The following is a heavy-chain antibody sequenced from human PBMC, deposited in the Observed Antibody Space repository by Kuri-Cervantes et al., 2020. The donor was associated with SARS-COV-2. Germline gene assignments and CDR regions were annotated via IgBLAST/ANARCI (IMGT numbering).Heavy chain of an antibody. J-gene: IGHJ6*03. CDR2: MNPNRGNT. CDR3: ARTLVRRGDYGYYYFYMDV. Sequence: ASVKVSCKASGGTFSSYAISWVRQAPGQGLEWMGWMNPNRGNTGYAQKFQGRVTMTRNTSVSTAYMELSSLRSEDTAVYYCARTLVRRGDYGYYYFYMDVWGRGTTVTVSS. CDR1: GGTFSSYA. V-gene: IGHV1-8*02. D-gene: IGHD4-17*01.